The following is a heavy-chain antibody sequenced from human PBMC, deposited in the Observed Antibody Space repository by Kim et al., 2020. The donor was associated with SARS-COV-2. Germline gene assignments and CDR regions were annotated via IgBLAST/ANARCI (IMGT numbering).Heavy chain of an antibody. D-gene: IGHD2-15*01. CDR3: LGGYYFDY. Sequence: GNGNTIYSQKFQGRVTLSTDTSASTAYMELSSLRSEDSAVYFCLGGYYFDYWGQGTLVTVS. CDR2: GNGNT. V-gene: IGHV1-3*01. J-gene: IGHJ4*02.